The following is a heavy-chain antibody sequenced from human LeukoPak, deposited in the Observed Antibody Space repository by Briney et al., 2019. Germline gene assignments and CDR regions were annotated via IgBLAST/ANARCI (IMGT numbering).Heavy chain of an antibody. CDR1: GFSFSSYS. CDR3: ARARYYDSSGLDY. J-gene: IGHJ4*02. D-gene: IGHD3-22*01. Sequence: GGSLRLSCAASGFSFSSYSMNWVRQAPGKGLEWVSSISSSSSYIYYADSVKGRFTISRDNAKNSLYLQMNSLRAEDTAVYYCARARYYDSSGLDYWGQGTLVTVSS. CDR2: ISSSSSYI. V-gene: IGHV3-21*01.